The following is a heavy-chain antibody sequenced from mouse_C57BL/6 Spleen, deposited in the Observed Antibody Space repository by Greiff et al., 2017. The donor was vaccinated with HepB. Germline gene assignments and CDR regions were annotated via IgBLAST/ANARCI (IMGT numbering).Heavy chain of an antibody. Sequence: VQLQESGAELMKPGASVKLSCKATGYTFTSYWITWVKQRPGQGLEWIGDIYPGSGSTNYNEKFKSKATLTVDTSSSTAYMQLSSLTSEDSAVYYCARVTTDFDYWGQGTTLTVSS. CDR2: IYPGSGST. J-gene: IGHJ2*01. CDR1: GYTFTSYW. V-gene: IGHV1-55*01. D-gene: IGHD1-1*01. CDR3: ARVTTDFDY.